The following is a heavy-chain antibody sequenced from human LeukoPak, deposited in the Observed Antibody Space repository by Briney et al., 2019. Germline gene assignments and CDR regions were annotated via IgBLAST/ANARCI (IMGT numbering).Heavy chain of an antibody. Sequence: SETLSLTCTVYPDSISTSSYYWGWIRQPPGKGLEWIGIIFYSGSTSYNPSLKSRVTMSVDTSKNQFSLRLSSVTAADTAVYYCARVGKVYGILTGYSHSYFDDWGQGTLVTVSS. D-gene: IGHD3-9*01. CDR2: IFYSGST. J-gene: IGHJ4*02. CDR1: PDSISTSSYY. V-gene: IGHV4-39*07. CDR3: ARVGKVYGILTGYSHSYFDD.